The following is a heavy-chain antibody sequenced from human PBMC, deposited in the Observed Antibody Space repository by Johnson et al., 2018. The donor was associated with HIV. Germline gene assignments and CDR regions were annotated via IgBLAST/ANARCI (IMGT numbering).Heavy chain of an antibody. D-gene: IGHD6-19*01. J-gene: IGHJ3*02. CDR1: GFTFSSYA. CDR3: AKGSGWYSALDI. Sequence: QVQLVESGGGVVQPGRSLRLSCAASGFTFSSYAMHWVRQAPGKGLEWVAVISYDGSNKYYADSVKGRFTISRDNSKNTLFLQMNSLRAEDTAVYYCAKGSGWYSALDIWGQGTMVTVSS. V-gene: IGHV3-30*04. CDR2: ISYDGSNK.